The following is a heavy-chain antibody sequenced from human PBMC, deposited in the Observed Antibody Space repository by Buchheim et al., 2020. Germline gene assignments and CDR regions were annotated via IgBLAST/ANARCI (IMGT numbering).Heavy chain of an antibody. CDR1: GGSISSYY. CDR2: IYYSGST. J-gene: IGHJ2*01. CDR3: ARDRGYSSSWFNWYFDL. Sequence: QVQLQQWGAELLKPSETLSLTCTVSGGSISSYYWSWIRQPPGKGLEWIGYIYYSGSTNYNPSLKSRVTISVDTSKNQFSLKLSSVTAADTAVYYCARDRGYSSSWFNWYFDLWGRGTL. D-gene: IGHD6-13*01. V-gene: IGHV4-59*01.